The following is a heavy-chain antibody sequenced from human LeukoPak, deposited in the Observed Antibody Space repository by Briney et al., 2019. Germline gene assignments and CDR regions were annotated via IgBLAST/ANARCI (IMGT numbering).Heavy chain of an antibody. CDR2: VSRRGETI. J-gene: IGHJ4*02. CDR3: ARISKYSSWYDVM. CDR1: GFSFSTYS. Sequence: PGGSLRLSCAVSGFSFSTYSWNWVRQTPGKGLEWISYVSRRGETILYADSVKGRFTISRDNVNSFLYLQMNSLRAEDTALYYCARISKYSSWYDVMGAQGTLVTVSS. D-gene: IGHD6-13*01. V-gene: IGHV3-48*01.